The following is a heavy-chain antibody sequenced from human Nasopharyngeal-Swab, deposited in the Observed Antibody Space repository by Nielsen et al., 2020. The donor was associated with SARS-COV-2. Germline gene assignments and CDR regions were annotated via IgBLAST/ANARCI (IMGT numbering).Heavy chain of an antibody. Sequence: SETLSLTCAVSGGSISSGGYYWGWIRQPPGKGLEWIGSIYYSGSTYYNPSPKSRVTISVDTSKNQFSLKLSSVTAADTAVYYCASHDFGVWYSSGWYPPVDYWGQGTLVTVSS. V-gene: IGHV4-39*01. J-gene: IGHJ4*02. CDR3: ASHDFGVWYSSGWYPPVDY. CDR1: GGSISSGGYY. D-gene: IGHD6-19*01. CDR2: IYYSGST.